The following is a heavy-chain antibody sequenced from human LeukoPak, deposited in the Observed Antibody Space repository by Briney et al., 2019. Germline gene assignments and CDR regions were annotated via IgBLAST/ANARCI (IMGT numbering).Heavy chain of an antibody. J-gene: IGHJ4*02. CDR1: GGSISSSSYY. CDR3: ARVVSFVLLYYFDY. V-gene: IGHV4-39*07. CDR2: IYYSGST. Sequence: SETLSLTCTVSGGSISSSSYYWGWIRQPPGKGLEWIGSIYYSGSTYYNPSLKSRVTISVDTSKNQFSLKLSSVTAADTAVYYCARVVSFVLLYYFDYWGQGTLVTVSS. D-gene: IGHD2-15*01.